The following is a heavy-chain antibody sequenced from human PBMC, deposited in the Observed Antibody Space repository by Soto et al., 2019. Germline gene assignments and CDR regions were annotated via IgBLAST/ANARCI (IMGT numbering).Heavy chain of an antibody. J-gene: IGHJ4*02. CDR3: AKDTYYYDSSGYYVFDY. D-gene: IGHD3-22*01. CDR2: ISYDGSNK. CDR1: GCTFRNYG. V-gene: IGHV3-30*18. Sequence: GGSLRLSWADSGCTFRNYGSHWIRQAPGKGLEWVAAISYDGSNKYYADSVEGRFTISRDNSKSTVYLQMNSLRAEDTAIYYCAKDTYYYDSSGYYVFDYWGQGALVTVSS.